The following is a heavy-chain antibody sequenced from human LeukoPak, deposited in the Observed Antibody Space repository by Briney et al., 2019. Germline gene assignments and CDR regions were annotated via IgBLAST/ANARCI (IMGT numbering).Heavy chain of an antibody. Sequence: GGSLRLSCAASAFSFSSYWMSWVRQAPGKGLEWVANIKEDGSEKYYVDSVKGRFTISRDNAKNSLYLQMNSLRAEDTAVYYCARTRTRFDYWGQGTLVTVSS. D-gene: IGHD3/OR15-3a*01. CDR3: ARTRTRFDY. J-gene: IGHJ4*02. V-gene: IGHV3-7*03. CDR1: AFSFSSYW. CDR2: IKEDGSEK.